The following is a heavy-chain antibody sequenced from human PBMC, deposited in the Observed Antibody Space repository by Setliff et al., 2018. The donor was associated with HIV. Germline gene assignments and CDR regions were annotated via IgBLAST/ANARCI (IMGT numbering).Heavy chain of an antibody. Sequence: ASVKVSCKASGYSYTSYYVHWVRQAPGQGLEWMGIINPSGGTTSYAQKFQDRVTMTRDTSTSTVYMELSSLRSEDTAVYYCARDWEARADYYDTSGQAQYFQHWGQGILVTVSS. CDR2: INPSGGTT. CDR3: ARDWEARADYYDTSGQAQYFQH. V-gene: IGHV1-46*01. D-gene: IGHD3-22*01. J-gene: IGHJ1*01. CDR1: GYSYTSYY.